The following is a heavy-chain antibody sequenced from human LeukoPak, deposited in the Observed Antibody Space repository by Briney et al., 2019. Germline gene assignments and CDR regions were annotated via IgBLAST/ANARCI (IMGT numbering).Heavy chain of an antibody. CDR2: ISYEGSNK. CDR3: ARPPPMVRGVISEENFDY. D-gene: IGHD3-10*01. J-gene: IGHJ4*02. Sequence: GGSLRLSCAASGFTFSSYAMHWVRQAPGKGLEWVAVISYEGSNKYYADSVKGRFTISRDNSKNTLYLQMNSLRAEDTAVYYCARPPPMVRGVISEENFDYWGQGTLVTVSS. V-gene: IGHV3-30-3*01. CDR1: GFTFSSYA.